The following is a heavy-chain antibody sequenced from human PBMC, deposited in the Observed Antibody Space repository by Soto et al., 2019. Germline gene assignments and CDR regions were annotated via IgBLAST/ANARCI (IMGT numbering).Heavy chain of an antibody. V-gene: IGHV1-8*01. J-gene: IGHJ4*02. CDR3: ARVSQRFRGVIGY. CDR2: MNPNSGNT. D-gene: IGHD3-10*01. CDR1: GYTFTSYD. Sequence: ASVKVSCKASGYTFTSYDINWVRQATGQGLEWMGWMNPNSGNTGYAQKFQGRVTMTRNTSISTAYMELSSLRSEDTAVYYCARVSQRFRGVIGYWGQGTLVTVSS.